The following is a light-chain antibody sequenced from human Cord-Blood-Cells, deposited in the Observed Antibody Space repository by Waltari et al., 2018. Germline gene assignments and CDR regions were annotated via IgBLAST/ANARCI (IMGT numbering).Light chain of an antibody. CDR3: LSADSSGTWV. CDR2: KDS. V-gene: IGLV3-16*01. J-gene: IGLJ3*02. Sequence: SYELTQPPSVSVSLGQMARITCPGEALPKKYAYWYQQKPGQFPVLVIYKDSGRPSGIPERFSGSSSGTIVTLTISGGQAEDEADYYCLSADSSGTWVFGGGTKLTVL. CDR1: ALPKKY.